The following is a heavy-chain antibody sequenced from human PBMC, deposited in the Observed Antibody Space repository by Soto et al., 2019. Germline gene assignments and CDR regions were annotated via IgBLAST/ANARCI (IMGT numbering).Heavy chain of an antibody. CDR3: ARDGYGDPYFYYGLDV. J-gene: IGHJ6*02. Sequence: LRLSCAASGFAFGFYEMTWVRQAPGKGLEWVSYIKTSGDTKYYADSVKGRFTISRDNARNSLYLQMNSLRAEDTAVYYCARDGYGDPYFYYGLDVWGQGPTVTVSS. D-gene: IGHD4-17*01. CDR1: GFAFGFYE. CDR2: IKTSGDTK. V-gene: IGHV3-48*03.